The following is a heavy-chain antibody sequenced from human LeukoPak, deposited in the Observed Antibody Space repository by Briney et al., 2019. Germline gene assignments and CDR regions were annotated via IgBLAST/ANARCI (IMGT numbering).Heavy chain of an antibody. J-gene: IGHJ4*02. V-gene: IGHV1-69*01. Sequence: GSSVKVSCKASGGTFSSYAISWVRQAPGQGLEWMGGIISSFGTANYPQKFQGRVTITADESTSTAYMELSSLRSEDTAVYCCARDDYDSIKDYWGQGTLVTVSS. CDR2: IISSFGTA. D-gene: IGHD3-22*01. CDR1: GGTFSSYA. CDR3: ARDDYDSIKDY.